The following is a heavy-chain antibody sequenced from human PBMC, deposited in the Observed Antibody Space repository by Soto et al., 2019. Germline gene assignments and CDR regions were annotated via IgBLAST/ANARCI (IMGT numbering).Heavy chain of an antibody. J-gene: IGHJ6*02. Sequence: QVQLVQSRAEVKKPGSSVKVSCKASGGTFSSYAISWVRQAPGQGLEWMGGIIPIFGTANYAQKFQGRVTITADKSTSTAYMELSSLRSEDTAVYYCARDRRIAAAENYYYYGMDVWGQGTTVTVSS. CDR2: IIPIFGTA. D-gene: IGHD6-13*01. CDR3: ARDRRIAAAENYYYYGMDV. V-gene: IGHV1-69*06. CDR1: GGTFSSYA.